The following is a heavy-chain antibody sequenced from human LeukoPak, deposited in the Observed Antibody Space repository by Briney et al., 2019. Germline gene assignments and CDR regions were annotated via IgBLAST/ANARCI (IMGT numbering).Heavy chain of an antibody. CDR2: IWYDGSNK. V-gene: IGHV3-33*01. J-gene: IGHJ5*02. CDR3: AGSITIFGVVSNWFDP. CDR1: GFTFSSYG. D-gene: IGHD3-3*01. Sequence: GGSLRLSCAASGFTFSSYGMHWVRQAPGKGLEWVAVIWYDGSNKYYADSVKGRFTISRDNSKNTLYLQMNSLRAEDTAVYYCAGSITIFGVVSNWFDPWGQGTLVTVSS.